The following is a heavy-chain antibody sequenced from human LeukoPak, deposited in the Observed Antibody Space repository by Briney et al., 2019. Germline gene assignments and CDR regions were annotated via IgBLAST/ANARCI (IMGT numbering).Heavy chain of an antibody. CDR3: ARDLNWETY. CDR1: GGSISNSRYY. D-gene: IGHD7-27*01. J-gene: IGHJ4*02. V-gene: IGHV4-39*07. CDR2: IYYSGST. Sequence: SETLSLTCTVSGGSISNSRYYWGWIRQPPGKGLECIGTIYYSGSTYYNPSLKSRVTISVDTSKNQFSLKLSSVTAADTAVYYCARDLNWETYWGQGTLVSVSS.